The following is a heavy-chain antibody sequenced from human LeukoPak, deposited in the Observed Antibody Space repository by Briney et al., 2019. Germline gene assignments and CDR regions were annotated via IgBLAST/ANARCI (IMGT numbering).Heavy chain of an antibody. V-gene: IGHV3-23*01. Sequence: PGGTLRLSCAASGFTFSSYGMSWVRQAPGKGLEWVSAISGSGGSTYYADSVKGRFTISRDNSKNTLYLQMNSLRAEDTAVYYCAKDDLVLLRFGESQTPNFDYWGQGTLVTVSS. D-gene: IGHD3-10*01. J-gene: IGHJ4*02. CDR3: AKDDLVLLRFGESQTPNFDY. CDR1: GFTFSSYG. CDR2: ISGSGGST.